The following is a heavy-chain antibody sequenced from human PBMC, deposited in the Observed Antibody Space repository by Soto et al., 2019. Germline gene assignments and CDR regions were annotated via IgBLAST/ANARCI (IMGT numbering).Heavy chain of an antibody. V-gene: IGHV3-23*01. CDR2: ISGSGGST. D-gene: IGHD3-3*01. Sequence: PGGSLRLSCAASGFTFSSYAMSWVRQAPGKGLEWVSAISGSGGSTYYADSVKGRFTISRDNSKNTLYLQMNSLRAEDTAVYYCAKDRKGRAYYDFWSGYSDWGQGTRVTVS. CDR1: GFTFSSYA. CDR3: AKDRKGRAYYDFWSGYSD. J-gene: IGHJ4*02.